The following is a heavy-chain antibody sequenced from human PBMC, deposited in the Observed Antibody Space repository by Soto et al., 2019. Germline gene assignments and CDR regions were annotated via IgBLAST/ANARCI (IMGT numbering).Heavy chain of an antibody. D-gene: IGHD1-26*01. CDR1: GFIFSGYG. V-gene: IGHV3-30*18. CDR3: AKDRGLRGSRINGFFDC. Sequence: QVQLVESGGGVVQPGRSLRLSCAASGFIFSGYGMHWVRQAPGKGLEWVALISYDGSSQYFADSVRGRFTISRDDSRDTLYLQMNSLRAEDTAVYYCAKDRGLRGSRINGFFDCWGQGTLVTVSS. CDR2: ISYDGSSQ. J-gene: IGHJ4*02.